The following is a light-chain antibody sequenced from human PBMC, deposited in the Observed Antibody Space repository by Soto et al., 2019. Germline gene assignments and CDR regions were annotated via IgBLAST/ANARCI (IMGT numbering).Light chain of an antibody. CDR1: QSISNY. CDR2: AAS. CDR3: QQSYGTPLT. J-gene: IGKJ4*01. V-gene: IGKV1-39*01. Sequence: DIEMTQSPSSLSASVGDRVTITCRASQSISNYLNWYQHKPGKVPKLLIYAASSLQSGVPTRFSGSGSGTDFTLTISRLQPEDFASYYWQQSYGTPLTFGGGTKVEIK.